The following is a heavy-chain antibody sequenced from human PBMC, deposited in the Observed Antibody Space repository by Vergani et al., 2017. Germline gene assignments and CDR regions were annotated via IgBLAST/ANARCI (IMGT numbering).Heavy chain of an antibody. Sequence: EVQLVESGGGLVKPGGSLRLSCAASGFTFSNAWMSWVRQAPGKGLEWVGRIKSKTDGGTTDYAAPVKGRFTISRDDSKNTLYLQMNSLKTEDTAVYYCTTVSPHIVGATDYWGQGTLVTVSS. J-gene: IGHJ4*02. D-gene: IGHD1-26*01. V-gene: IGHV3-15*01. CDR3: TTVSPHIVGATDY. CDR2: IKSKTDGGTT. CDR1: GFTFSNAW.